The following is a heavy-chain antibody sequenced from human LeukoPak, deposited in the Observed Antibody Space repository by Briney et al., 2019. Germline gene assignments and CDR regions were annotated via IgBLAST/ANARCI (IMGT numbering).Heavy chain of an antibody. CDR3: ARHSGLYCSGGSCYSEYYYYYMDV. CDR2: INHSGST. CDR1: GGSFSGYY. Sequence: SETLSLTCAVYGGSFSGYYWSWIRQPPGKGLEWIGEINHSGSTNYNPSLKSRVTISVDTSKNQFSLKLSSVTAADTAVYYCARHSGLYCSGGSCYSEYYYYYMDVWGKGTTVTVSS. D-gene: IGHD2-15*01. J-gene: IGHJ6*03. V-gene: IGHV4-34*01.